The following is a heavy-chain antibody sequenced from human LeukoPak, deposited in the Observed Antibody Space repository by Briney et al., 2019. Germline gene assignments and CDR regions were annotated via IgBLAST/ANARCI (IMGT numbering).Heavy chain of an antibody. CDR3: ARLRYSSSWDFDY. D-gene: IGHD6-13*01. Sequence: GESLKISCRGSGYSFTTYWIGWVRQMPGKGLEWMGIIYAGDSDTRYSPSFQGQVTISADKSFSTAYLQWSSLKASDTAMYYCARLRYSSSWDFDYWGQGPLVTVSS. J-gene: IGHJ4*02. CDR2: IYAGDSDT. V-gene: IGHV5-51*01. CDR1: GYSFTTYW.